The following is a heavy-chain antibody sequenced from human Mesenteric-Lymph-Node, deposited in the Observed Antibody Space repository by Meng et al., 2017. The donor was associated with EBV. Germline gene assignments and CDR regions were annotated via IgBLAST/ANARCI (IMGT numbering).Heavy chain of an antibody. CDR1: GDSVSSNSAA. CDR2: TYYGSKWYN. J-gene: IGHJ4*02. D-gene: IGHD1-26*01. V-gene: IGHV6-1*01. CDR3: ARVAVGISSFDY. Sequence: QVQLQQSGPGLVXXXXXLXLTXAXSGDSVSSNSAAWNWIRQSPSRGLEWLGRTYYGSKWYNDYAVSVKSRITINPDTSKNQFSLQLNSVTPEDTAVYYCARVAVGISSFDYWGQGTLVTVSS.